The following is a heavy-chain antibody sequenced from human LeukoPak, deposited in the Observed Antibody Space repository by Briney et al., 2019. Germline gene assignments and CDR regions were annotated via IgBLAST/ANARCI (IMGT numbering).Heavy chain of an antibody. V-gene: IGHV5-51*01. J-gene: IGHJ4*02. CDR1: GYSFTTYW. Sequence: GESLKISCQGSGYSFTTYWIGWVRQMPGKGLEWMGIIYPGDSDTRYSPSFQGQVTISADKSISTAYLQWSSLKASDTAMYYCARSYSTSWYVRGLDFDYWGQGTLVTVSS. CDR2: IYPGDSDT. D-gene: IGHD6-13*01. CDR3: ARSYSTSWYVRGLDFDY.